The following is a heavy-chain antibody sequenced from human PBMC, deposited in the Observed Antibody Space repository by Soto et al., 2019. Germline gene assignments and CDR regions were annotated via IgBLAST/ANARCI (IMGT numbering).Heavy chain of an antibody. D-gene: IGHD3-22*01. CDR3: ARSHYDISGYQDH. V-gene: IGHV3-74*01. CDR2: INNGGTTT. Sequence: GGSLRLSCAASGFSLSDYWIHWVRQAPGKGLVWVSQINNGGTTTNYADTVKGRFTTSRDNAKNTVDLQMNGLRDEDTAMYYCARSHYDISGYQDHWGPGTLVTVSS. CDR1: GFSLSDYW. J-gene: IGHJ4*02.